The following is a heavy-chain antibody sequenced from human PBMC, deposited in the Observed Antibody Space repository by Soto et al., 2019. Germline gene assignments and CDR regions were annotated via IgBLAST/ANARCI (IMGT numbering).Heavy chain of an antibody. V-gene: IGHV1-46*03. D-gene: IGHD3-22*01. J-gene: IGHJ6*02. CDR2: INPSGGST. Sequence: ASVKVSCKASGYTFTSYAMHWVRQAPGQGLEWMGIINPSGGSTSYAQKFQGRVTMTRDTSTSTVYMELSSLRSEDTAVYYCARKYSRGYLLDYGMDVWGQGTTVTVSS. CDR1: GYTFTSYA. CDR3: ARKYSRGYLLDYGMDV.